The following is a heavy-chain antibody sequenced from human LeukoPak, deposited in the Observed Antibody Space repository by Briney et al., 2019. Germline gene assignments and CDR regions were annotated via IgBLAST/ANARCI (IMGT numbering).Heavy chain of an antibody. J-gene: IGHJ3*02. Sequence: GGSLRLSCAASGFTFSDYYMSWIRQAPGKGLEWVSYISSSGSTIYYADSVKGRFTISRDNAKNSLYLQMNSLRAGDTAVYYCAHIVAQNDAFDIWGQGTMVTVSS. CDR1: GFTFSDYY. D-gene: IGHD5-12*01. CDR2: ISSSGSTI. CDR3: AHIVAQNDAFDI. V-gene: IGHV3-11*01.